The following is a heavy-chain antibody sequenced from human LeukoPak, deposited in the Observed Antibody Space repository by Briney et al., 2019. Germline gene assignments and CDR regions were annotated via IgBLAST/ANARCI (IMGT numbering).Heavy chain of an antibody. CDR2: IKQDGSEK. J-gene: IGHJ4*02. CDR3: ARGASRISWPGIDY. CDR1: GYPFDRYA. D-gene: IGHD3-3*02. Sequence: GGSLRLSCVASGYPFDRYAMHWVRQAPGKGLEWVANIKQDGSEKYYVDSVKGRFTISRDNAKNSLYLQMNSLRAEDTAVYYCARGASRISWPGIDYWGQGTLVTVSS. V-gene: IGHV3-7*01.